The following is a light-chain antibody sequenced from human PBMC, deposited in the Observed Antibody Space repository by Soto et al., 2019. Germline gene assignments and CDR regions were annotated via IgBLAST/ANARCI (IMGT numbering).Light chain of an antibody. V-gene: IGLV2-23*01. CDR1: SSDIGGYDL. CDR3: CSCAGSRTYV. CDR2: EGT. J-gene: IGLJ1*01. Sequence: QSVLTQPASVSGPLGQSIVISCTGSSSDIGGYDLVSWYQQYPGKAPKVVIFEGTKRPSGVSNRFSGSKSGNTASLTISGLQTEDEADYYCCSCAGSRTYVFGAGTKLTVL.